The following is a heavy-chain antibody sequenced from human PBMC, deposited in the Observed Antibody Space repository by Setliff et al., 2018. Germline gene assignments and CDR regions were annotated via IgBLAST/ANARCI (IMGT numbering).Heavy chain of an antibody. CDR3: ARHLYSSGWYFDY. V-gene: IGHV4-39*01. CDR2: IYYSGST. CDR1: GGSISSSSYY. D-gene: IGHD6-19*01. J-gene: IGHJ4*02. Sequence: SETLSLTCTVSGGSISSSSYYWGWIRQPPGKRLEWIGSIYYSGSTYYNPSLKSRVTISVDTSKNQFSLRLSSVTAADTAVYYCARHLYSSGWYFDYWGQGTLVTVSS.